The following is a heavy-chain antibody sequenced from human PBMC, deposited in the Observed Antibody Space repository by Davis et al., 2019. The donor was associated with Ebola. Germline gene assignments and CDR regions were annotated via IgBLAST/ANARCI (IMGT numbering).Heavy chain of an antibody. V-gene: IGHV1-18*01. CDR1: GYTLTELS. D-gene: IGHD1-14*01. CDR3: ARGGYGTHLDY. Sequence: ASVKVSCKVSGYTLTELSMHWVRQAPGQGLEWMGWISAYNGNTNYAQKLQGRVTMTTDTSTSTAYMELRSLRSDDTAVYYCARGGYGTHLDYWGQGTLVTVSS. J-gene: IGHJ4*02. CDR2: ISAYNGNT.